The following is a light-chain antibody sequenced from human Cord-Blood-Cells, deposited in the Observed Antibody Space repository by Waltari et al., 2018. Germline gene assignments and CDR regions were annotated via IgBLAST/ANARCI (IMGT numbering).Light chain of an antibody. J-gene: IGLJ1*01. Sequence: QSALTQPPSASGSPGQSVTIPCTGTSSDVGGYNYVSWYQQHPGQAPKLRIYEVSKRPAGVPDRFSGSKSGNAASLTVSGLQAEDEADYYCSSYAGSNNYVFETGTKVTVL. CDR2: EVS. V-gene: IGLV2-8*01. CDR3: SSYAGSNNYV. CDR1: SSDVGGYNY.